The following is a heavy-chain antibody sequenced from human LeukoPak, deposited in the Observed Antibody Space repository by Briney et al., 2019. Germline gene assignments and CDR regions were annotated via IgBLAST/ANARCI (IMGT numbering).Heavy chain of an antibody. CDR1: GGSISTYF. CDR2: VYYSGST. V-gene: IGHV4-59*01. Sequence: SETLSLTCTVSGGSISTYFWSWIRQPPGKGLEWIGYVYYSGSTNYNPSLKSRVTISVDTSKNQFSLKLSSVTAADTAVYYCARAGGSGYYGYYFDYWGQGTLVTASS. CDR3: ARAGGSGYYGYYFDY. J-gene: IGHJ4*02. D-gene: IGHD3-3*01.